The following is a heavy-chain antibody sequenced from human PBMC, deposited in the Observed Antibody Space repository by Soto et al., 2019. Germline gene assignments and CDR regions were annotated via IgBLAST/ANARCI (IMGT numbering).Heavy chain of an antibody. V-gene: IGHV3-66*01. CDR2: IYSGGST. CDR1: GFTVSSNY. CDR3: ARDSRVVVAATMYYSYYGMDV. J-gene: IGHJ6*02. D-gene: IGHD2-15*01. Sequence: EVQLVESGGGLVQPGGSLRLSCAASGFTVSSNYMSWVRQAPGKGLEWVSVIYSGGSTYYADSVKGRFTISRDNSKNTLYLQMNSRRAEDTAVYYCARDSRVVVAATMYYSYYGMDVWGQGTKVTVSS.